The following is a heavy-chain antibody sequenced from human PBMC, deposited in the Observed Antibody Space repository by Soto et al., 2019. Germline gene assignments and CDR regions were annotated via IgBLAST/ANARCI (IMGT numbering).Heavy chain of an antibody. V-gene: IGHV3-23*01. J-gene: IGHJ6*02. D-gene: IGHD2-15*01. Sequence: GGSLRLSCAASGFIFSDCAMSWVRQAPGKGLEWVSGISGSGGGTYFPDSVKGRFTISRDNSKNTLYLQMNSLRAEDTAVYYCARDFRCIVSACVEGLDALDFSGRGTTVTVSS. CDR1: GFIFSDCA. CDR3: ARDFRCIVSACVEGLDALDF. CDR2: ISGSGGGT.